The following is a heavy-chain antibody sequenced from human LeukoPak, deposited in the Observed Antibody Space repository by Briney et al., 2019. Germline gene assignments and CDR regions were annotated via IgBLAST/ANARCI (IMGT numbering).Heavy chain of an antibody. D-gene: IGHD3-10*01. J-gene: IGHJ4*02. V-gene: IGHV6-1*01. CDR1: GDSVSSNSAA. CDR2: TYYRSRWYN. Sequence: SQTLSLTCAISGDSVSSNSAAWNWIRQSPSGGXXXLGRTYYRSRWYNDYAVSVKSRITINADTSKNQFSLQLNSVTPEDTAVYYCARDMEGTYYDYWGQGTLVTVSS. CDR3: ARDMEGTYYDY.